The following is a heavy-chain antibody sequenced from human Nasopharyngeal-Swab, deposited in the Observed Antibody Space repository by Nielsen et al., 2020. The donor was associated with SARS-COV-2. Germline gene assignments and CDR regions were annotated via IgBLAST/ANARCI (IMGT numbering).Heavy chain of an antibody. CDR2: IWYDGSNK. D-gene: IGHD2-15*01. Sequence: VRQAPGKGLEWVAVIWYDGSNKYYADSVKGRFTISRDNSKNTLYLQMNSLRAEDTAAYYCARGVEFDPWGQGTLVTVSS. CDR3: ARGVEFDP. J-gene: IGHJ5*02. V-gene: IGHV3-33*01.